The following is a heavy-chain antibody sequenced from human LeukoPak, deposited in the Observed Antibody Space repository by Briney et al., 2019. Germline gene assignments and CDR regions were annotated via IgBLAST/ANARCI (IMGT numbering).Heavy chain of an antibody. J-gene: IGHJ4*02. CDR2: IGGSGIRT. CDR1: GFTFTTYG. Sequence: GGSLRLSCSASGFTFTTYGMNWVRQAPGKGLEWVSGIGGSGIRTYYADSVKGRFIISRDNSRNTLYLQMNSLRAEDTAVYYCAKLLYYYDSSQPYWGQGTLVTVSS. V-gene: IGHV3-23*01. D-gene: IGHD3-22*01. CDR3: AKLLYYYDSSQPY.